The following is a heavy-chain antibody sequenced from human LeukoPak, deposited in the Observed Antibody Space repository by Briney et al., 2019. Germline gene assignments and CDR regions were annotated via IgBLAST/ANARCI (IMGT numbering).Heavy chain of an antibody. CDR2: MNHSGST. Sequence: SETLSLTCAVDGGSFSGYYCSWIRQPPGKGLEWIGEMNHSGSTNYNPSLKIRVTISVDTSKNQFSPKLSSVTGADTAVYYCARVSGNYGSGSYLDYWGQGTLVTVSS. CDR1: GGSFSGYY. D-gene: IGHD3-10*01. CDR3: ARVSGNYGSGSYLDY. V-gene: IGHV4-34*01. J-gene: IGHJ4*02.